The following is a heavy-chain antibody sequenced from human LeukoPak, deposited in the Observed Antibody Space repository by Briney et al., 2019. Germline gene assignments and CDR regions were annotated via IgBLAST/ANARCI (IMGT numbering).Heavy chain of an antibody. CDR3: ARTYYAFWSGYKYYFDY. Sequence: ASVKVSCKASGYTFTGYYMHWVRQAPGQGLEWMGWINPNSGGTNYAQKFQGRVTMTRDTSISTAYMELSRLRSDDTAVYYCARTYYAFWSGYKYYFDYWGQGTLVTVSS. CDR1: GYTFTGYY. D-gene: IGHD3-3*01. CDR2: INPNSGGT. J-gene: IGHJ4*02. V-gene: IGHV1-2*02.